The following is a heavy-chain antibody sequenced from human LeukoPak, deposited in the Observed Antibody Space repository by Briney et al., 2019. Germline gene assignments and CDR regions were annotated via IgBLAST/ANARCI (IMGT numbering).Heavy chain of an antibody. CDR1: GFTFSSYW. CDR3: ARDFALLRGDY. J-gene: IGHJ4*02. CDR2: IKQDGSEK. Sequence: GGSLRLSCAAFGFTFSSYWMSWVRQAPGKGLEWVANIKQDGSEKYYVDSVKGRFTISRDNAKNSLYLQMNSLRAEDTAVYYCARDFALLRGDYWGQGTLVTVSS. V-gene: IGHV3-7*03. D-gene: IGHD2-15*01.